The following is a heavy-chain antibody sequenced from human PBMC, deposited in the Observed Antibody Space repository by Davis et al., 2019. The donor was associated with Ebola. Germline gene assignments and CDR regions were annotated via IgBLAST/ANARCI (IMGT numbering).Heavy chain of an antibody. CDR1: DHTFTSYG. CDR2: ISTYNGYT. D-gene: IGHD3-10*01. Sequence: AASVKVSCKASDHTFTSYGISWVRQAPGQGLEWMGWISTYNGYTNYAQNLQGRVTMTTDTSTSTVYMELRSLRSDDTAVYYCARAVTMVLPSGWFDPWGQGTLVTVSS. CDR3: ARAVTMVLPSGWFDP. V-gene: IGHV1-18*01. J-gene: IGHJ5*02.